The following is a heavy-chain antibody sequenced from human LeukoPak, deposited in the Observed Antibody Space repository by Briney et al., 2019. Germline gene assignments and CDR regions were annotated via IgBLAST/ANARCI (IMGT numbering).Heavy chain of an antibody. CDR3: AKWAYYDFWSGYYFEY. D-gene: IGHD3-3*01. J-gene: IGHJ4*02. CDR2: ISGSGDST. Sequence: GGSLRLSCAASGFTFSSYAMSWVRQAPGKGLEWVSAISGSGDSTNYADSVKGRFTISRDNSKNTLYLQMNSLRAEDTAVYYCAKWAYYDFWSGYYFEYWGQGTLVTVSS. CDR1: GFTFSSYA. V-gene: IGHV3-23*01.